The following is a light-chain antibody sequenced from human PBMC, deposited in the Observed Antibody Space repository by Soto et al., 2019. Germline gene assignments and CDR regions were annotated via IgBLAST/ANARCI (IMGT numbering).Light chain of an antibody. CDR1: SSDVGGYDY. V-gene: IGLV2-14*01. CDR2: EVN. J-gene: IGLJ1*01. Sequence: QSALTQPASVSGSPGQSITISCTGTSSDVGGYDYVSWYQLHPGKAPKLMVFEVNNRPSGVSYRFSGSKSGNTASLTISGLQAKDEADYFCSSYSFSTSYLFGTGTKRTVL. CDR3: SSYSFSTSYL.